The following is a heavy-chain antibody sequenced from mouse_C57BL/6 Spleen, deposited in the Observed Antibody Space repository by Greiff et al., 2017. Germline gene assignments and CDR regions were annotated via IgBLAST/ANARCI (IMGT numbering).Heavy chain of an antibody. J-gene: IGHJ2*01. CDR3: ARLGANWDFDY. CDR2: IYPGDGDT. V-gene: IGHV1-82*01. D-gene: IGHD4-1*01. Sequence: VKLQQSGPELVKPGASVKISCKASGYAFSSSWMNWVKQRPGKGLEWIGRIYPGDGDTNYNGKFKGKATLTADKSSSTAYMQLSSLTSEDSAVYFCARLGANWDFDYWGQGTTLTVSS. CDR1: GYAFSSSW.